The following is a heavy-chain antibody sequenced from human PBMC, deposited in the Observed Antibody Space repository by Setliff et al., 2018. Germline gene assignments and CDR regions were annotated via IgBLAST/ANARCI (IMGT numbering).Heavy chain of an antibody. CDR3: ARDPGHRSGTWSPDY. CDR2: ISFGGNT. Sequence: PSETLSLTCTVSGDSISSTYYYWGWIRQPPGKGLEWIGGISFGGNTYYNPSLKSRVTISLDTSGNQFSLKLNSVTAADTAVYSCARDPGHRSGTWSPDYWGQGTLVTVSS. V-gene: IGHV4-39*07. CDR1: GDSISSTYYY. J-gene: IGHJ4*02.